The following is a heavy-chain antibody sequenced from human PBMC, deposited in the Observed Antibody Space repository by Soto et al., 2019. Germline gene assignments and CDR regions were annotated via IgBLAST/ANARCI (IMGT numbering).Heavy chain of an antibody. CDR2: ISAYNGNT. CDR1: GYTFTSYG. CDR3: ARDSPPVDY. Sequence: QVQLVQSGAEVKKPGASVKVSCKASGYTFTSYGLSWVRQAPGQGLEWMGWISAYNGNTNYAQKLTGRVTMTTDTSTSTDYMELRSLTSEDTAVYYCARDSPPVDYWGQGTLVTVSS. V-gene: IGHV1-18*01. J-gene: IGHJ4*02.